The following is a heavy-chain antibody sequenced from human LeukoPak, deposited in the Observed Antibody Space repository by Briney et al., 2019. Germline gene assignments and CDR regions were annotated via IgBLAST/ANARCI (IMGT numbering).Heavy chain of an antibody. J-gene: IGHJ4*02. Sequence: SQTLSLTCTVSGGSISSGSYYWSWIRQPAGKGLEWIGRIYTSGSTNYNPSLKSRVTISVDTSKNQFSLKLSSVTAADTAVYYCATTYYYDSSGYYYDNDYWGQETLVTVSS. D-gene: IGHD3-22*01. CDR3: ATTYYYDSSGYYYDNDY. V-gene: IGHV4-61*02. CDR2: IYTSGST. CDR1: GGSISSGSYY.